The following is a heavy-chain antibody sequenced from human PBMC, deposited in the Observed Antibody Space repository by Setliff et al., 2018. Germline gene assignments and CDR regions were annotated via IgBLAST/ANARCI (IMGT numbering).Heavy chain of an antibody. J-gene: IGHJ3*01. CDR2: SWNSGSI. D-gene: IGHD6-25*01. CDR1: GFTFSRYW. Sequence: GGSLRLSCEASGFTFSRYWMHWVRQAPGISWNSGSIGYADSVKGRFTISRDNAQNSLYLQMDSLRAEDTAVYYCARSPANGGHDAFDVWGQGTMVTVSS. V-gene: IGHV3-48*04. CDR3: ARSPANGGHDAFDV.